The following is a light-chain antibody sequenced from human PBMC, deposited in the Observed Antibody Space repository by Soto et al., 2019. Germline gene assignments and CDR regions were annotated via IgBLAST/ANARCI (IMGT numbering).Light chain of an antibody. CDR2: GAS. CDR1: QSVSSSY. J-gene: IGKJ1*01. CDR3: HQYDSSPVT. Sequence: EIVLTQSPGTLSLSPGERANLSCRASQSVSSSYLAWYQQKPGQAPRLLIYGASSRATGIPDRFSGSGSGTDFTLTISRLEPEDFAVYYCHQYDSSPVTFGQGTKVEIK. V-gene: IGKV3-20*01.